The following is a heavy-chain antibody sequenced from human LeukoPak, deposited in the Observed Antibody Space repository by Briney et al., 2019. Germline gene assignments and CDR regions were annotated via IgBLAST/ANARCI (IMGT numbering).Heavy chain of an antibody. J-gene: IGHJ4*02. CDR1: GYTFTGYY. Sequence: GASVKVSCKASGYTFTGYYMHWVRQAPGQGLEWMGRINPNNGGTNYAQKFQGRVTMTGDTSISTAYMELSSLRSDDTAEYYCTRESGSYHGNDYWGQGTLVTVSS. V-gene: IGHV1-2*06. CDR2: INPNNGGT. CDR3: TRESGSYHGNDY. D-gene: IGHD1-26*01.